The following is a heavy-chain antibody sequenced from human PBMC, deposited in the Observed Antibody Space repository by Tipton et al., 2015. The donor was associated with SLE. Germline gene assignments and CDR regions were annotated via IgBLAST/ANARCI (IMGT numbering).Heavy chain of an antibody. CDR2: IYTSGST. CDR1: GYSISSGYY. Sequence: TLSLTCTVSGYSISSGYYWGWIRQPPGKGLEWIRYIYTSGSTNYNPSLKSRVTISVDTSKNQFSLKLSSVTAADTAVYYCATVVGKAFDIWGQGTMVTVSS. J-gene: IGHJ3*02. CDR3: ATVVGKAFDI. V-gene: IGHV4-38-2*02.